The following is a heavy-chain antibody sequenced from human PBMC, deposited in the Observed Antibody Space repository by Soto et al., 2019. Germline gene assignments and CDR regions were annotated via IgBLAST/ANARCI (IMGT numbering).Heavy chain of an antibody. V-gene: IGHV4-34*01. J-gene: IGHJ6*03. Sequence: SETLSLTCAVYGGSFSGYYWSWIRQPPGKGLERIGEINHSGSTNYNPSLKSRVTISVDTSKNQFSLKLSSVTAADTALYYCARGPQLLFLYYYYYMDVWGKGTTVTVSS. D-gene: IGHD2-2*01. CDR2: INHSGST. CDR3: ARGPQLLFLYYYYYMDV. CDR1: GGSFSGYY.